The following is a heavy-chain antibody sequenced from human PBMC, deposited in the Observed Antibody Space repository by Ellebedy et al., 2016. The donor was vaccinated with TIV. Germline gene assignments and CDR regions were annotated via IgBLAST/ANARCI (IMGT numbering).Heavy chain of an antibody. CDR1: GGTFSSYA. J-gene: IGHJ4*02. V-gene: IGHV1-69*13. D-gene: IGHD6-13*01. Sequence: ASVKVSCKASGGTFSSYAISWVRQAPGQGLEWMGGIIPIFGTADYAQKFQGRVKVTADESTSTAYMELTSLRSEDTAVYYCARVPSRYSSYWFYFDYWGQGTLVTVSS. CDR2: IIPIFGTA. CDR3: ARVPSRYSSYWFYFDY.